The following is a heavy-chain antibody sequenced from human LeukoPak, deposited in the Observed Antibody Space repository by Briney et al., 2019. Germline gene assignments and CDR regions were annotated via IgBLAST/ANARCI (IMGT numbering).Heavy chain of an antibody. V-gene: IGHV1-69*06. D-gene: IGHD2-15*01. CDR2: IIPIFGTA. CDR3: ARASYCSGGSCYSYFDY. J-gene: IGHJ4*02. CDR1: GGTFGSYA. Sequence: SVKVPCKASGGTFGSYAISWVRQAPGQGLEWMGGIIPIFGTANYAQKFQGRVTITADKSTSTAYMELSSLRSEDTAVYYCARASYCSGGSCYSYFDYWDQGTLVTVSS.